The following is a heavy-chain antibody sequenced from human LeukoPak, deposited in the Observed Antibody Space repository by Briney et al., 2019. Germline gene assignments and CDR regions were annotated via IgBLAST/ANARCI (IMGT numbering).Heavy chain of an antibody. D-gene: IGHD6-13*01. V-gene: IGHV1-8*01. CDR3: ARMSIAAAGKRFDP. Sequence: ASVKVSCKASGYTFTSYDINWVRQATGQGLEWMGWMNPNSGDTGYAQKFQGRVTMTWNTSISTAYMELSSLRSEDTAVYYCARMSIAAAGKRFDPWGQGTLVTVSS. CDR2: MNPNSGDT. J-gene: IGHJ5*02. CDR1: GYTFTSYD.